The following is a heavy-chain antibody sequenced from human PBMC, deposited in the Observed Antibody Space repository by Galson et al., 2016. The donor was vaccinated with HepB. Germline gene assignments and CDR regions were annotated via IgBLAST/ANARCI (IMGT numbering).Heavy chain of an antibody. V-gene: IGHV3-33*01. CDR1: GFTFSRFG. CDR2: IWYDGSDK. D-gene: IGHD2-15*01. CDR3: AREKEGCRGGSCYSDFDY. Sequence: SLRLSCAASGFTFSRFGLHWVRQAPGKGLEWVAVIWYDGSDKYYADSVKGRFTISRDNSKNTLFLQMNSLRADDTAVYFCAREKEGCRGGSCYSDFDYWGQGTLVTASS. J-gene: IGHJ4*02.